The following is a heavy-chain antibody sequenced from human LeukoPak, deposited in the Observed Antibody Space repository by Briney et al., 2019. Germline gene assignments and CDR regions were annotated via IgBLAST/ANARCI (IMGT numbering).Heavy chain of an antibody. D-gene: IGHD4-23*01. J-gene: IGHJ4*02. CDR1: GGSISSGGHS. CDR2: IYHSGST. V-gene: IGHV4-30-2*01. Sequence: SQTLSLTCAVSGGSISSGGHSWSWIRQPPGKGLEWIGYIYHSGSTYYDPSLKSRVTISVDRSKNQFSLKLSSVTAADTAVYYCARADYSGNFDYWGQGTLVTVSS. CDR3: ARADYSGNFDY.